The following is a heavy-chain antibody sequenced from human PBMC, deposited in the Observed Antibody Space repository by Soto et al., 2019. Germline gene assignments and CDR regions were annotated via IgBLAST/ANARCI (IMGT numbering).Heavy chain of an antibody. J-gene: IGHJ4*02. CDR2: IYHSGST. D-gene: IGHD2-15*01. V-gene: IGHV4-30-2*01. Sequence: QLQLQESGSGLVKPSQTLSLTCAVSGGSISSGGYSWSWIRQPPGKGLEWIGYIYHSGSTYYNPSLKSRVTLSVDRSKNQFSLNLSPVTAADTAVYYCARGIGGNYFDYWGQGTLVAVSS. CDR1: GGSISSGGYS. CDR3: ARGIGGNYFDY.